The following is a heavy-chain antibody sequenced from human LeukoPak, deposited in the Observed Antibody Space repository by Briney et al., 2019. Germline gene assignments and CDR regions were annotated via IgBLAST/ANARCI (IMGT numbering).Heavy chain of an antibody. CDR3: ARGSYDSSGYLIDY. CDR2: IYTSGST. D-gene: IGHD3-22*01. V-gene: IGHV4-4*07. J-gene: IGHJ4*02. Sequence: PSETLSLTCTVTGGSISYYYWTWIREPAGKALEWIGRIYTSGSTNYNPSVKSRVTMSVDTSKSQFSLKLSSVTAADTAVYYCARGSYDSSGYLIDYWGQGTLVTVSS. CDR1: GGSISYYY.